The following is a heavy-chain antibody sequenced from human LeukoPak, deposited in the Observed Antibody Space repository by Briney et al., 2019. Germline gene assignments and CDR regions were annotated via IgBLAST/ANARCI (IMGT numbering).Heavy chain of an antibody. V-gene: IGHV1-24*01. D-gene: IGHD3-22*01. J-gene: IGHJ4*02. CDR1: GHTLTELS. CDR3: ATANRLTRDSSGYYPDS. Sequence: ASVKVSCKVSGHTLTELSTHCVRQAPGKGLEWMGGFDPVDGEIVYAQNFQGRVTMTEDTSTGTAYMELSSLRSEDTAIYYCATANRLTRDSSGYYPDSWGQGTLVTVSS. CDR2: FDPVDGEI.